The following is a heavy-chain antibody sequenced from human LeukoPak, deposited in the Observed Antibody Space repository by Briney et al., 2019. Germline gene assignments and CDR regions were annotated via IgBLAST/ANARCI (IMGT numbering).Heavy chain of an antibody. CDR2: ISGSGYST. Sequence: GGSLRPSCAASGFTFSSYAMSWVRQAPGKGLEWVSTISGSGYSTYYADSVKGRFTISRDNSKNTLYLQMNSLSAEDTAVYYCVKDGSKQVLRYFPHWGQGTLVTVSS. D-gene: IGHD3-9*01. CDR1: GFTFSSYA. CDR3: VKDGSKQVLRYFPH. J-gene: IGHJ4*02. V-gene: IGHV3-23*01.